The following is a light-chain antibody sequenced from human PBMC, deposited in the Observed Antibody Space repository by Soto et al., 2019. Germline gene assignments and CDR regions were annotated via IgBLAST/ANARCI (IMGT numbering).Light chain of an antibody. Sequence: SAVTESASVTGYPWQSITIPCTGTNSDVGGYNYVSWYQHHPGKAPKLMIYEVFNRPSGVSSRFSGSKSGSTASLTISGLQAEDEADYYCSSYTTTNSLYVFGTGTKVTVL. CDR2: EVF. V-gene: IGLV2-14*01. CDR1: NSDVGGYNY. J-gene: IGLJ1*01. CDR3: SSYTTTNSLYV.